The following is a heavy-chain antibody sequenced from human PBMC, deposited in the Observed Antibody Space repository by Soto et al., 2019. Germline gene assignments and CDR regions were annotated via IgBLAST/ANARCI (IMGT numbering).Heavy chain of an antibody. CDR1: EFTFSSYE. J-gene: IGHJ4*02. CDR3: VRFGGAAAGPGDY. D-gene: IGHD6-13*01. CDR2: ISSSGTTI. Sequence: GGSLRLSXVASEFTFSSYEMNWVRQAPGKGLEWVSYISSSGTTIYYTDSVKGRFTISRDNAKKSLYLQMNRLRAEDTAVYYCVRFGGAAAGPGDYWGQGTLVTVSS. V-gene: IGHV3-48*03.